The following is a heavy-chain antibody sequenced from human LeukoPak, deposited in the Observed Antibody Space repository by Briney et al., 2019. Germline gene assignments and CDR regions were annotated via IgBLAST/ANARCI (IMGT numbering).Heavy chain of an antibody. CDR1: GYSISSGYY. Sequence: PSETLSLTCTVSGYSISSGYYWGWIRQPPGKGLEWIGSIYHSGSTYYNPSLKSRVTISVDTSKNQFSLKLSSVTAADTAVYYCARGEEGNFDPWGQGTLVTVSS. J-gene: IGHJ5*02. CDR2: IYHSGST. D-gene: IGHD1-1*01. CDR3: ARGEEGNFDP. V-gene: IGHV4-38-2*02.